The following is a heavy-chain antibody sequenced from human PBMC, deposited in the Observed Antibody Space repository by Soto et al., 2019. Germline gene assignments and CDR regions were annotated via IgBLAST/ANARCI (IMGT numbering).Heavy chain of an antibody. V-gene: IGHV4-59*08. Sequence: SETLSLTCTVSGGSISSYYWSWIRQPPGKGLEWIGYIYYSGSTNYNPSLKSRVTISVDTSKNQFSLKLSSVTAADTAVYYCARPGDSSGYYPFDYWGQGTLVTVFS. CDR1: GGSISSYY. CDR2: IYYSGST. D-gene: IGHD3-22*01. CDR3: ARPGDSSGYYPFDY. J-gene: IGHJ4*02.